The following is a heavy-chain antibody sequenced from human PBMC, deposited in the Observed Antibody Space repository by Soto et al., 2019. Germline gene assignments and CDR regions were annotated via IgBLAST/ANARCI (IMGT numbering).Heavy chain of an antibody. Sequence: SETLSLTCTVSGGSTNSRSDYWGWIRQPPGRGLEWIGSVYHSGSTHDNPSLQSRVSISVDTSRNQFSLNLISVTAADTAVYFCARQPRGPGYGERGLYFDHWGQGTLVTVSS. CDR2: VYHSGST. D-gene: IGHD3-16*01. CDR3: ARQPRGPGYGERGLYFDH. V-gene: IGHV4-39*01. CDR1: GGSTNSRSDY. J-gene: IGHJ4*02.